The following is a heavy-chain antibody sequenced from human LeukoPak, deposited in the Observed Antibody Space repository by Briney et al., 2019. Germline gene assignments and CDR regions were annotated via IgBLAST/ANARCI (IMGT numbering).Heavy chain of an antibody. CDR1: GGSISSSSYY. Sequence: SETLSLTCTVSGGSISSSSYYWGWIRQPPGKGLEWIGSIYYSGSTYYNPSLKSRVTISVDRSKNQFSLKLSSVTAADTAVYYCAGLLWFGELSSYWGQGTLVTVSS. CDR2: IYYSGST. D-gene: IGHD3-10*01. J-gene: IGHJ4*02. CDR3: AGLLWFGELSSY. V-gene: IGHV4-39*07.